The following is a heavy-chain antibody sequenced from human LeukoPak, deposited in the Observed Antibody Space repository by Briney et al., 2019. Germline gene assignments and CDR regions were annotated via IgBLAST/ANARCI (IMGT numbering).Heavy chain of an antibody. V-gene: IGHV5-51*01. J-gene: IGHJ4*02. CDR1: GYSFTTYW. CDR2: INPADSDT. D-gene: IGHD1-26*01. Sequence: GESLKISCQGSGYSFTTYWIGWVRQMPGQGLEWMGIINPADSDTKYNPPFEGQVIISADKSISTAYLQWRSLKASDTAMYFCARRGWEGNFLIDYWGQGTLVTVSS. CDR3: ARRGWEGNFLIDY.